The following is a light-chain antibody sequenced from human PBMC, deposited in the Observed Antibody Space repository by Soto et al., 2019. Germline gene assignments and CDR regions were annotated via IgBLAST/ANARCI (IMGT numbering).Light chain of an antibody. CDR3: SSYGGSNNVV. Sequence: QSALTQPPSASGSPGQSVTISCTGTSSDVGGDNYVSWYQQHPGKAPTLMIYEVSKRPSGVPARFSGSKSGNTASLTVSGLQAEEEADYYCSSYGGSNNVVFGGGTKLTVL. CDR2: EVS. CDR1: SSDVGGDNY. V-gene: IGLV2-8*01. J-gene: IGLJ2*01.